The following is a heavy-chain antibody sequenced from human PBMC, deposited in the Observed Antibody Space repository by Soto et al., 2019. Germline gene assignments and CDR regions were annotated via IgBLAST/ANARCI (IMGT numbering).Heavy chain of an antibody. V-gene: IGHV4-34*01. Sequence: QVQLQQWGAGLLKPSETLSLTCAVYGGSFTGYYWSWIRQPPGKGLEWIGEINHSGSTNYNPSLKSRVTISVDTSKNQFSLRLTSVTAADTAVYYCARRAVRGTSLGYWGQGTLVTVSS. CDR3: ARRAVRGTSLGY. J-gene: IGHJ4*02. CDR1: GGSFTGYY. D-gene: IGHD3-10*01. CDR2: INHSGST.